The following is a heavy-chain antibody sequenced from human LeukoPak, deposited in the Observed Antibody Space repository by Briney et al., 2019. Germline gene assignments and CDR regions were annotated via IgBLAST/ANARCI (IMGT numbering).Heavy chain of an antibody. V-gene: IGHV4-59*01. Sequence: SETLSLTCTVSGGSISSYYWSWIRQPPGKGLEWIGYIYYSGSTNYNPSLKSRVTISVDTSKNQFSLKLSSVTAADTAVYYCASAVARDYYFDYWGQGTLVTVSS. CDR3: ASAVARDYYFDY. CDR2: IYYSGST. D-gene: IGHD6-19*01. CDR1: GGSISSYY. J-gene: IGHJ4*02.